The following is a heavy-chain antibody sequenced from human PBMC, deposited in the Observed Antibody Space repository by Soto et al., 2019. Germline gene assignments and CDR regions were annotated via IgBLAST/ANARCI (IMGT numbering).Heavy chain of an antibody. D-gene: IGHD2-21*02. V-gene: IGHV1-69*13. CDR1: GGTFNKFA. CDR3: ARRYCASDNCPLFYYFVDL. J-gene: IGHJ6*02. Sequence: SVKVSCKASGGTFNKFAFSWVRQAPGQGFEWMGGIIPVFRSANYAQRFRGRITITADEYTSTVYLYLNDLRSDDTAVYYCARRYCASDNCPLFYYFVDLWGLGTTVTVS. CDR2: IIPVFRSA.